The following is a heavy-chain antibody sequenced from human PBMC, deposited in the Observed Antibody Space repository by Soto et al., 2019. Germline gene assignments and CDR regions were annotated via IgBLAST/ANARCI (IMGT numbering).Heavy chain of an antibody. V-gene: IGHV1-69*02. J-gene: IGHJ6*03. CDR1: GGTFSSYT. CDR3: ARGGKTGAERAYYYYYYMDV. CDR2: IIPILGIT. D-gene: IGHD7-27*01. Sequence: ASVKVSCKASGGTFSSYTISWVRQAPGQGLEWMGRIIPILGITNYAQKFQGRVTITADKSTNTAYMELGSLRSEDTAVYYCARGGKTGAERAYYYYYYMDVWGKGTTVTVSS.